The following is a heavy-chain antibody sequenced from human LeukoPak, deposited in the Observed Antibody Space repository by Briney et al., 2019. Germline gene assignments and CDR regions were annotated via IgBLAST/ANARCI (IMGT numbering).Heavy chain of an antibody. V-gene: IGHV3-74*03. CDR2: IKGDGGEI. J-gene: IGHJ4*02. Sequence: GGSLRLSCAASGFTFSNYWMRWVRQAPGKGLVWVSGIKGDGGEITYADSVKGRVTISRDNAKNTVYLQLNSLRAEDTAVYYCARDDKDFDYWGQGTLVTVSS. CDR1: GFTFSNYW. D-gene: IGHD3-22*01. CDR3: ARDDKDFDY.